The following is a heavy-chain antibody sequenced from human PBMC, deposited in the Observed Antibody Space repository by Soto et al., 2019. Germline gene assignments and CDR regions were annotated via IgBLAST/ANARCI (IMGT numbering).Heavy chain of an antibody. V-gene: IGHV5-51*01. CDR3: ARLGYTGSWVRGWFDP. CDR1: GNSLSNNW. CDR2: IYLGDSET. D-gene: IGHD6-13*01. Sequence: ASVKVSCKASGNSLSNNWIVWVRQLPGKGLEWMGIIYLGDSETTYSPTFQGQVTISADRSTSTAHLQWSSLKASDTAMYYCARLGYTGSWVRGWFDPWGQGTLVTVSS. J-gene: IGHJ5*02.